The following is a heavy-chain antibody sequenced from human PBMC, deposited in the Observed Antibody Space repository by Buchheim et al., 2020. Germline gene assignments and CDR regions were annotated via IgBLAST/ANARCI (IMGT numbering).Heavy chain of an antibody. CDR2: ITGSSTTI. Sequence: EVQLVESGGGLVQPGGSLRLSCAASGFTFSSYNMNWVRQAPGKGLEWVSYITGSSTTIYYADSVKGRFTISRDNAKNSLFLQMNSLRDEDTAVYYCARESPDCSSTSCYTKDYWGQGTL. D-gene: IGHD2-2*02. CDR1: GFTFSSYN. J-gene: IGHJ4*02. V-gene: IGHV3-48*02. CDR3: ARESPDCSSTSCYTKDY.